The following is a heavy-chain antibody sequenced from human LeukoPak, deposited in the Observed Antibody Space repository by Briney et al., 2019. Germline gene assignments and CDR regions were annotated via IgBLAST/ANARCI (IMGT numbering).Heavy chain of an antibody. V-gene: IGHV1-69*05. D-gene: IGHD3-22*01. CDR1: GGTFSSYA. CDR2: IIPIFGTA. CDR3: ARCSSGYYYGFDY. J-gene: IGHJ4*02. Sequence: ASVKVSCKASGGTFSSYAIGWVRQAPGQGLEWMGGIIPIFGTANCAQKFQGRVTITTDESTSTAYMELSSLRSEDAAVYYCARCSSGYYYGFDYWGQGTLVTVSS.